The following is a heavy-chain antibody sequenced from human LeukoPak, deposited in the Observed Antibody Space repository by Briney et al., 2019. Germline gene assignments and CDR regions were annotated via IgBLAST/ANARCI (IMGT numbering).Heavy chain of an antibody. Sequence: GRSLRLSCAASGXTFSSYGMHWVRQAPGKGLEWVAVIWYDGSNKYYADSVKGRFTISKDNSKNTLYLQMNSLRAEDTAVYYCATDPNQPTYGMDVWGQGTTVTVSS. CDR2: IWYDGSNK. CDR3: ATDPNQPTYGMDV. J-gene: IGHJ6*02. CDR1: GXTFSSYG. V-gene: IGHV3-33*01. D-gene: IGHD1-14*01.